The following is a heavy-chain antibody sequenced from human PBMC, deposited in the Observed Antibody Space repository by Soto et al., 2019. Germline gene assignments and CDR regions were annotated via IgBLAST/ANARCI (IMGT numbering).Heavy chain of an antibody. Sequence: PGGSLRLSCADSGLTFSSYAMSWLRQAPGKGLQWVSPISGSGGSTYYAESVKGRFTISRDNSKNTLYLQMNSLRAEDTAVYYCAKAPITMIVVVTRAYFDYWGQGTLVTVSS. J-gene: IGHJ4*02. CDR2: ISGSGGST. D-gene: IGHD3-22*01. CDR3: AKAPITMIVVVTRAYFDY. CDR1: GLTFSSYA. V-gene: IGHV3-23*01.